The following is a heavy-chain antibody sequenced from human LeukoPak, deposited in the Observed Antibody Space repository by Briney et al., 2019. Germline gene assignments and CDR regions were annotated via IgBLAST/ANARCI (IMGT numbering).Heavy chain of an antibody. CDR1: GYTFTTYA. D-gene: IGHD3-9*01. Sequence: GASVKVSCKASGYTFTTYAMHWVRQAPGQRLEWMGWINGDNGNTKYSQKFQGRATITRDTSAYTGYMELRGLSSADTAVYFCARAPYDILTGYSLNWFDPWGQGTLVTVSS. CDR3: ARAPYDILTGYSLNWFDP. CDR2: INGDNGNT. V-gene: IGHV1-3*01. J-gene: IGHJ5*02.